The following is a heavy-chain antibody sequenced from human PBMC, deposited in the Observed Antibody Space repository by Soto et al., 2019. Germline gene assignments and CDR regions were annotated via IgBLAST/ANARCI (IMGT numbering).Heavy chain of an antibody. V-gene: IGHV4-59*01. J-gene: IGHJ6*02. D-gene: IGHD3-16*01. Sequence: PSETLSLTCTVSGGSISSYYWNWIRQPPGKGLEWIGYIYYSGSTNYNPSLKSRVTISVDTSKNQFSLKLSSVTAADTAVYYCARGSYDYVWGTYGMDVWGQGTTVTVSS. CDR1: GGSISSYY. CDR3: ARGSYDYVWGTYGMDV. CDR2: IYYSGST.